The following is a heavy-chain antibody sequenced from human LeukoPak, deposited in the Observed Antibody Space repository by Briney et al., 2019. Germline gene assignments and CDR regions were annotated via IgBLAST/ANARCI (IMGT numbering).Heavy chain of an antibody. V-gene: IGHV4-34*01. CDR2: INHSGST. CDR1: GGSFSGYY. D-gene: IGHD5-18*01. CDR3: ARGRYSYGLYYYYMDV. J-gene: IGHJ6*03. Sequence: SETLSLTCAVYGGSFSGYYWSWIRQPPGKGLEWIGEINHSGSTNYNPSLKRRVTISVDTSKNQFSLKLSSVTAADTAVYHCARGRYSYGLYYYYMDVWGKGTTVTVSS.